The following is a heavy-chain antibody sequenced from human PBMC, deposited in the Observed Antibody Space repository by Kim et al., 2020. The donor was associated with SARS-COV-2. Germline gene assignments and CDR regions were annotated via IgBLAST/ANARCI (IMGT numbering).Heavy chain of an antibody. Sequence: GGSLRLSCAASGFTFSSYAMSWVRQAPGKGLEWVSAISGSGGSTYYADSVKGRFTISRDNSKNTLYLQMNSLRAEDTAVYYCANQVVPAATYISYYYYYGMDVWGQGTTVTVSS. V-gene: IGHV3-23*01. CDR1: GFTFSSYA. J-gene: IGHJ6*02. CDR2: ISGSGGST. CDR3: ANQVVPAATYISYYYYYGMDV. D-gene: IGHD2-2*01.